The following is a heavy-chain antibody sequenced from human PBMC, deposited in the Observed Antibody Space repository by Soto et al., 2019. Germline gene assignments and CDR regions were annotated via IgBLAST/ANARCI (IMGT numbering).Heavy chain of an antibody. J-gene: IGHJ4*02. CDR3: AGSVGGSNVNFDY. CDR1: GYTFTSYD. Sequence: QVQLVQSGAEVRTPGASVKVSCKASGYTFTSYDINWVRQATGQGPEWMGWMNPDSGDTGYVQTFQGRVTMTRDTAISTAYMELSNLRSDDTAVYYCAGSVGGSNVNFDYWGQGTLVTVSS. V-gene: IGHV1-8*01. CDR2: MNPDSGDT. D-gene: IGHD2-8*01.